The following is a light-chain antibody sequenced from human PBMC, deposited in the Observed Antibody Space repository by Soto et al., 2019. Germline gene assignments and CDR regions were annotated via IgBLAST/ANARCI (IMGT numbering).Light chain of an antibody. J-gene: IGLJ2*01. CDR2: EVY. V-gene: IGLV2-8*01. CDR3: SAYAGSSTWV. CDR1: SSDVGGYNY. Sequence: QSAPTQPPSASGSPGQSVTFSCTGTSSDVGGYNYVSWYQQYPGKAPKLMIYEVYKRHSGVPDRFSGSKSGNTASLTVSGLQPEDEADYYCSAYAGSSTWVFGGGTKVPS.